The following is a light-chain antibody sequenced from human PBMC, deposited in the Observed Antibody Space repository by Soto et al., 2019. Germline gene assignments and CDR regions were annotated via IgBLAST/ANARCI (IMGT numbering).Light chain of an antibody. V-gene: IGKV1-8*01. CDR3: QQYLSYPYT. CDR1: QGISSY. Sequence: AIRMTQSPSSFSASTGDRVTITCRASQGISSYLAWYQQKPGKAPKLLIYAAATLQRGATSRFSALGSGTDFTLTISRLQSEDFATYYCQQYLSYPYTFGQGTKLEI. CDR2: AAA. J-gene: IGKJ2*01.